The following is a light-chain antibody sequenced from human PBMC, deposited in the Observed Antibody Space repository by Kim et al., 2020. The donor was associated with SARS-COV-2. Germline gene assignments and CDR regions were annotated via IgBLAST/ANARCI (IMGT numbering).Light chain of an antibody. V-gene: IGKV1-5*01. Sequence: GNRVTDTCGDRESNRSRLGWEEKKPEKDPKLQRYDASSLERGVPSRFSGSGSGTDVTLTITSLQPDDFATYYCKQYNTYPFTFGQGTKLEI. CDR1: ESNRSR. CDR2: DAS. J-gene: IGKJ2*01. CDR3: KQYNTYPFT.